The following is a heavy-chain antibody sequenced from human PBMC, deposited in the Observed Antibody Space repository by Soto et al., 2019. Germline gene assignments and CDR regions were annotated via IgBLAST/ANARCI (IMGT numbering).Heavy chain of an antibody. Sequence: QVQLEQSGAEVKKPGSSVKVSCKASGGTFNTFTISWVRQAPGQGLEWIGGIIPIFERANYAQRLQDRLTVNGDESTGPAYMELSRLTSDDSAIYFCATSTSSSWQNDYWGLGTLVVVSS. D-gene: IGHD6-13*01. CDR1: GGTFNTFT. CDR2: IIPIFERA. J-gene: IGHJ4*02. V-gene: IGHV1-69*01. CDR3: ATSTSSSWQNDY.